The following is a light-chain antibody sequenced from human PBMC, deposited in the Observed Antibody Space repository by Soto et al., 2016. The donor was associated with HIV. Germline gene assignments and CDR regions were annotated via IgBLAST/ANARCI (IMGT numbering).Light chain of an antibody. CDR1: NIGREY. Sequence: SYVLTQPPSVSVAPGKTATITCGGDNIGREYVYWYQQKLGQAPVLVVSYDSDRPSEIPERFSGSHSGNTATLTISRVEAGDEADYHCQVWHSSSDHRVFGGGTKLTVL. V-gene: IGLV3-21*04. CDR3: QVWHSSSDHRV. J-gene: IGLJ3*02. CDR2: YDS.